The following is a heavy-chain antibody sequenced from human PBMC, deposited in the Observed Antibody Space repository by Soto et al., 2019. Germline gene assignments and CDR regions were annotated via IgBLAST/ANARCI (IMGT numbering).Heavy chain of an antibody. V-gene: IGHV1-46*03. Sequence: ASVKVSFKASGYSFTSYYMHWVRQAPGQGLEWMGIINPSGGSTSYAQKFQGRVTMTRDTSTSTVYMELSSLRSEDTAVYYCAIYFLFIYRSTSSSDPRSQRTLVTVSA. CDR3: AIYFLFIYRSTSSSDP. CDR1: GYSFTSYY. J-gene: IGHJ5*02. D-gene: IGHD6-6*01. CDR2: INPSGGST.